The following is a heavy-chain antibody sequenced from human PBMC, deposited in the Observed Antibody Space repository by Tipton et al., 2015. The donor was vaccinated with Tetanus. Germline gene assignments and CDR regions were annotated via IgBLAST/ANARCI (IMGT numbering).Heavy chain of an antibody. V-gene: IGHV4-34*01. J-gene: IGHJ6*02. CDR1: GGYISGYY. Sequence: TLSLTCTVSGGYISGYYWSWIRQPPGKGLEWIGEVNHSGSTNYNPSLNSRVTISVDTSKNQFSLKLSSVTAADTAVYYCARGQAAGFTVGYYYYYYGMDVWGQGTTVTVSS. CDR2: VNHSGST. CDR3: ARGQAAGFTVGYYYYYYGMDV. D-gene: IGHD6-13*01.